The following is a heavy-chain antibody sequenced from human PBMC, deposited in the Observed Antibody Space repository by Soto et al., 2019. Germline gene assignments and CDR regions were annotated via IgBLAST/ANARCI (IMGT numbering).Heavy chain of an antibody. CDR2: INPNSGGT. V-gene: IGHV1-2*04. CDR3: ARGGDSMAVAGTWGYYFDY. D-gene: IGHD6-19*01. J-gene: IGHJ4*02. CDR1: GYTFTGYY. Sequence: ASAKVSCKASGYTFTGYYMHWVRQAPGQGLEWMGWINPNSGGTNYAQKFQGWVTMTRDTSISTAYMELSRLRSDDTAVYYCARGGDSMAVAGTWGYYFDYWGQGTLVTVSS.